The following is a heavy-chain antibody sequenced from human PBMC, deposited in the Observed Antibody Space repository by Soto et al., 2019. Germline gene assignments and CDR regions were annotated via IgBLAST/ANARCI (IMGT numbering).Heavy chain of an antibody. D-gene: IGHD3-3*01. J-gene: IGHJ5*02. Sequence: GGSLRLSCAASGFTVSSNYMSWVRQAPGKGLEWVSVISSGGITYYADSVKGRFTISRDNAKNTLYLQMNSLRDEDTAVYYCARESRFLEWLSLNWFDPWGQGTLVTVS. CDR1: GFTVSSNY. CDR3: ARESRFLEWLSLNWFDP. V-gene: IGHV3-66*01. CDR2: ISSGGIT.